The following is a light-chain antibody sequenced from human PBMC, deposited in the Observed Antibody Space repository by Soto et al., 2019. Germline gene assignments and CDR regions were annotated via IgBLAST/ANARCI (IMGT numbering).Light chain of an antibody. V-gene: IGLV1-44*01. J-gene: IGLJ1*01. Sequence: QSVLTQPPSASGTPGQRITISCSGSSSNIGDNPVNWYQQRPGAAPKLLIYVNDQRPSGVPDRFSGSKSGTSASLAISGLQPEDEADYYCASCDDTLNALFGTGTKVTVL. CDR1: SSNIGDNP. CDR3: ASCDDTLNAL. CDR2: VND.